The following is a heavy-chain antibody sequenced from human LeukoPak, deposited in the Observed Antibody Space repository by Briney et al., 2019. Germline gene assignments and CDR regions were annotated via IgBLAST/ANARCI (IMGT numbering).Heavy chain of an antibody. D-gene: IGHD3-22*01. Sequence: SQTLSLTCTVSGGSISSSSYYWGWIRQPPGKGLEWIGSIYYSGSTYYNPSLKSRVTISVDTSKNQFSLKLSSVTAADTAVYYCARGDWGYYYDSSGYPSAGFDPWGQGTLVTVSS. J-gene: IGHJ5*02. CDR2: IYYSGST. CDR1: GGSISSSSYY. V-gene: IGHV4-39*07. CDR3: ARGDWGYYYDSSGYPSAGFDP.